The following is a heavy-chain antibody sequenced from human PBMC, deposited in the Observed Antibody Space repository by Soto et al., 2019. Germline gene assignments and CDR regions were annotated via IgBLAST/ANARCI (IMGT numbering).Heavy chain of an antibody. V-gene: IGHV3-23*01. CDR2: ISNRGDYI. CDR1: EFSFSVDA. D-gene: IGHD3-3*01. Sequence: EVQLLESGGGLVQPGGSLRLSCVASEFSFSVDAMSWVRQTPGKGLEWVSGISNRGDYIYCAHSVKGRFTVSRDNSNDTLYLQMNSLIVEDTAIYYCAKGLRFGDLWRQGTTVTVSS. CDR3: AKGLRFGDL. J-gene: IGHJ6*02.